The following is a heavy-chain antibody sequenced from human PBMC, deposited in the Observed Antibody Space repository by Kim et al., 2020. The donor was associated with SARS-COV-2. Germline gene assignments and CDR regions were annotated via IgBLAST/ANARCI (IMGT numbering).Heavy chain of an antibody. Sequence: GESLKISCKGSGYSFTSYWIGWVRQMPGKGLEWMGIIYPGDSDTRYSPSFQGQVTISADKSISTAYLQWSSLKASDTAMYYCARQDRHSGSYYSVTAFDIWGQGTMVTVSS. CDR3: ARQDRHSGSYYSVTAFDI. D-gene: IGHD1-26*01. CDR1: GYSFTSYW. J-gene: IGHJ3*02. V-gene: IGHV5-51*01. CDR2: IYPGDSDT.